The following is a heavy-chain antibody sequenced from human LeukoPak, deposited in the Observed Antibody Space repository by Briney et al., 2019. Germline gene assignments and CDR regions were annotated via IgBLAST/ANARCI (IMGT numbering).Heavy chain of an antibody. Sequence: KAGGSLRLSCAASGFTFSDYYMSWIRQAPGKGLEWVSYISSSGSTIYYADSVKGRFTISRDNAKNSLYLQMNSLRAEDTAVYYCARAMVRGVIGWYFDLWGRGTLVTVSS. CDR2: ISSSGSTI. D-gene: IGHD3-10*01. J-gene: IGHJ2*01. V-gene: IGHV3-11*04. CDR1: GFTFSDYY. CDR3: ARAMVRGVIGWYFDL.